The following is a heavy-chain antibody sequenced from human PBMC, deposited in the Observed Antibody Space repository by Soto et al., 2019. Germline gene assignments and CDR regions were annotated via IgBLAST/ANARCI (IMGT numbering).Heavy chain of an antibody. CDR3: ARGDGYIFDY. CDR1: GYTFISYD. D-gene: IGHD5-12*01. V-gene: IGHV1-8*01. Sequence: QVQLVQSGAEVKKPGASVKVSCKASGYTFISYDINWVRQATGQGLEWMGWMNPNTGDTGYAQKFQGRVTMTRNTTIKTANLELSSLRSDDTAVYFCARGDGYIFDYWGQGTLVTVSS. J-gene: IGHJ4*02. CDR2: MNPNTGDT.